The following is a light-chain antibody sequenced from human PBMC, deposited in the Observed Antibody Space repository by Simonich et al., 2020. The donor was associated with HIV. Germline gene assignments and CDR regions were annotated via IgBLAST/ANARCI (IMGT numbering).Light chain of an antibody. J-gene: IGKJ5*01. CDR3: QKYNSAPFT. CDR1: QSVSSN. Sequence: EIVMTQSPATLSVSPGERAPLSCRARQSVSSNLAWYQQNPGPAPRLLVYGASTRATGIPGRFSGSGSGTEFTLTISSLQPEDVATYYCQKYNSAPFTFGQGTRLEIK. CDR2: GAS. V-gene: IGKV3D-15*01.